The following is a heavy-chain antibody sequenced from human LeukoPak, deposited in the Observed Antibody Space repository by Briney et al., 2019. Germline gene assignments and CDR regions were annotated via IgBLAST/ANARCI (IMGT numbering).Heavy chain of an antibody. V-gene: IGHV1-3*01. J-gene: IGHJ2*01. CDR1: GYTFTSYA. Sequence: GASVKVSCKASGYTFTSYAMHWVRQAPGQRLEWMGWINAGNGNTKYSQKFQGRVTITRDTSASTAYMELSSLRSEDTAVYYCARAKAVAGNRYFDLWGRGTLVTVSS. D-gene: IGHD6-19*01. CDR3: ARAKAVAGNRYFDL. CDR2: INAGNGNT.